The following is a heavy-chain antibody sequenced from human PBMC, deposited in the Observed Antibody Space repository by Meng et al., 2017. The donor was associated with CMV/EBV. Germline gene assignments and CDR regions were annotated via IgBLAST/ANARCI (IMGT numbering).Heavy chain of an antibody. V-gene: IGHV3-73*01. D-gene: IGHD5-24*01. CDR1: GFTFSGSA. Sequence: GGSLRLSCAASGFTFSGSAMHWVRQASGKGLEWVGRIRSKANSYATAYAASVKGRFTISRDDSKNTAYLQMNSLKTEDTAVYYCTTPREGAFDIWGQGTMVTVSS. CDR3: TTPREGAFDI. J-gene: IGHJ3*02. CDR2: IRSKANSYAT.